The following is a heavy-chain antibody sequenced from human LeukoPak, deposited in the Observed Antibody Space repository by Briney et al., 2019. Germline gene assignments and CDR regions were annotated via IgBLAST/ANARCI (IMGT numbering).Heavy chain of an antibody. CDR3: ARGGSAHPYYFDL. D-gene: IGHD2-15*01. J-gene: IGHJ4*02. Sequence: GGSLRLSCAASDFMFSSFGMNWVRQAPGKGPEWVSSITSGGENLFYSDSVRGRSTISRDNAKKSLYLLMSDLRADDTAIYYCARGGSAHPYYFDLWGQGTPVTVSS. CDR2: ITSGGENL. V-gene: IGHV3-21*01. CDR1: DFMFSSFG.